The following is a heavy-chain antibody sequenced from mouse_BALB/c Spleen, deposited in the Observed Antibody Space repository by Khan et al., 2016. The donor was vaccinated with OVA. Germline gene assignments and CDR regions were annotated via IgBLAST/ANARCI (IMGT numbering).Heavy chain of an antibody. CDR1: GYSITSGYA. J-gene: IGHJ2*01. Sequence: EVQLQESGPGLVKPSQSLSLTCTVTGYSITSGYAWNWIRQFPGNKLEWMGYISYSGVTSYPPSLKSRISITRDTAKNQLFLQLNSVTSEDTATYYCARGNYYGYYFDYWGQGTTLTVSS. V-gene: IGHV3-2*02. CDR2: ISYSGVT. D-gene: IGHD1-1*01. CDR3: ARGNYYGYYFDY.